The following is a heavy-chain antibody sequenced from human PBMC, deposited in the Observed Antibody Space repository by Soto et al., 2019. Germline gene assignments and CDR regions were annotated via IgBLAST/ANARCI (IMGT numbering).Heavy chain of an antibody. CDR2: ISGSGGST. CDR1: GFTFRRYS. J-gene: IGHJ4*02. Sequence: GGSLILSCAASGFTFRRYSMSWVRQAPGKGLEWVSAISGSGGSTYYADSVKGRFTISRDNSKNTLYLQMNSLRAEDTAVYYCAKAISSSVPKYFDYWGQGTLVTVSS. V-gene: IGHV3-23*01. D-gene: IGHD6-13*01. CDR3: AKAISSSVPKYFDY.